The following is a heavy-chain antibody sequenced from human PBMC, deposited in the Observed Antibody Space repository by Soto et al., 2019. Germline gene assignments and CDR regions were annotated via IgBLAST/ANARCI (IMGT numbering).Heavy chain of an antibody. CDR1: GGSISSHY. CDR3: ARNPADDDYYYYYMDV. J-gene: IGHJ6*03. D-gene: IGHD2-15*01. V-gene: IGHV4-59*08. CDR2: IYYSGST. Sequence: SETLSLTCTVAGGSISSHYWSWIRQPPGKGLEWIGYIYYSGSTNYNPSPKSRVTISVDTSKNQFSLKLSSVTAADTAVYYCARNPADDDYYYYYMDVWGKGTTVTVSS.